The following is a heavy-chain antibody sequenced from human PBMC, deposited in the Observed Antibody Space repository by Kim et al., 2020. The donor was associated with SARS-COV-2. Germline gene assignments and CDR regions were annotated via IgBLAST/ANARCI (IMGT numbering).Heavy chain of an antibody. CDR1: GGTFSSYA. CDR3: AATAAYDSSGYPSYGMDV. V-gene: IGHV1-69*13. CDR2: IIPIFGTA. Sequence: SVKVSCKASGGTFSSYAISWVRQAPGQGLEWMGGIIPIFGTANYAQKFQGRVTITADESTSTAYMELSSLRSEDTAVYYCAATAAYDSSGYPSYGMDVWGQGTTVTVSS. D-gene: IGHD3-22*01. J-gene: IGHJ6*02.